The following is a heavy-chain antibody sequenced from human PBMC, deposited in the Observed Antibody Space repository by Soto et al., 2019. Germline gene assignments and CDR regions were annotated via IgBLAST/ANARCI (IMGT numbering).Heavy chain of an antibody. CDR2: IYYSGST. V-gene: IGHV4-59*12. CDR3: EKGRRSVALGLYYYMDV. CDR1: GGSISSYY. Sequence: SETLSLTCTVSGGSISSYYWSWIRQPPGKGLEWIGYIYYSGSTNYNPSLKSRVTISVDTSKNQFSLKLSSVTAAATAVYYCEKGRRSVALGLYYYMDVWGKGTTIT. J-gene: IGHJ6*03. D-gene: IGHD3-3*02.